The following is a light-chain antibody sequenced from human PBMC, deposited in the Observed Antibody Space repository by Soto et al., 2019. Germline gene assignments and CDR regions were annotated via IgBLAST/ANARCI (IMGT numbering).Light chain of an antibody. V-gene: IGKV1-27*01. CDR3: QKYDSAPT. CDR2: SAS. Sequence: DIQMTQSPSSLSASVGDRVTIACRPSRGIGNALAWYQQKPGTVPKLLIHSASTLQSGVPSRFSGSGSGTDFTLTISSLQTEDVASYYCQKYDSAPTFGRGTKVDIX. CDR1: RGIGNA. J-gene: IGKJ1*01.